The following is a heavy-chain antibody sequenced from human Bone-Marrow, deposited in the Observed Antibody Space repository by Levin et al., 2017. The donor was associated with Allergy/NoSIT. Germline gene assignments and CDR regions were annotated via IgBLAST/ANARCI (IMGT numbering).Heavy chain of an antibody. CDR3: ARGFLRITGTTGLDY. CDR1: GGSFSGYY. Sequence: SQTLSLTCAVYGGSFSGYYWSWIHQPPGKGLEWIGEINHSGSTNYNPYLKSRVTISVDTSKNQFSLKLSSVTAADTAVYYCARGFLRITGTTGLDYWGQGTLVTVSS. J-gene: IGHJ4*02. V-gene: IGHV4-34*01. CDR2: INHSGST. D-gene: IGHD1-7*01.